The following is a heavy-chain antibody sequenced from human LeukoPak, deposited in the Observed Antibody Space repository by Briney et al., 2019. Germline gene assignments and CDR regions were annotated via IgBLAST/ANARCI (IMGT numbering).Heavy chain of an antibody. CDR2: ISAYNGNT. CDR1: GYTFTSYG. D-gene: IGHD3-3*01. V-gene: IGHV1-18*01. J-gene: IGHJ4*02. Sequence: ASVKVSCKASGYTFTSYGISWVRQAPGQGLEWMGWISAYNGNTNYAQKLQDRVTMTTDTSTSTAYMELRSLRSDDTAVYYCARDLGRDYDFWSGYYTQHYFDYWGQGTLVTVSS. CDR3: ARDLGRDYDFWSGYYTQHYFDY.